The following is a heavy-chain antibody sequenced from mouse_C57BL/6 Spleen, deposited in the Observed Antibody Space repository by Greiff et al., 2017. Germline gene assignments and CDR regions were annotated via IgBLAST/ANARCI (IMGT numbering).Heavy chain of an antibody. V-gene: IGHV1-82*01. D-gene: IGHD2-1*01. CDR3: ARWGGYGNYVVYAMDY. J-gene: IGHJ4*01. Sequence: QVQLLQSGPELVKPGASVKISCKASGYAFSSSWMNWVKQRPGKGLEWIGRIYPGDGDTNYNGKFKGQATLTADKSSSPAYLQLRSRTSEDSAVYFYARWGGYGNYVVYAMDYWGQGTSVTVSS. CDR1: GYAFSSSW. CDR2: IYPGDGDT.